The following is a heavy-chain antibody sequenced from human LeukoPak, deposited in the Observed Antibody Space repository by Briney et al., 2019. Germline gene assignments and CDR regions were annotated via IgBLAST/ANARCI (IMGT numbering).Heavy chain of an antibody. D-gene: IGHD5-18*01. CDR1: GFTFSSYE. V-gene: IGHV3-48*03. CDR3: ARGYSYGYDRWFDP. J-gene: IGHJ5*02. Sequence: GGSLRLSCAASGFTFSSYEMNWVRQAPGKGLEWVSYISSSGSTIYYADSVKGRFTISRDNAKNSLYLQMNSLRAEDTAVYYCARGYSYGYDRWFDPWGQGTLVTVSS. CDR2: ISSSGSTI.